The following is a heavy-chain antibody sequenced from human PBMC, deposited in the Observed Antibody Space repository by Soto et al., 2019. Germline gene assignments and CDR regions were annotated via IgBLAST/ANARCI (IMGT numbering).Heavy chain of an antibody. J-gene: IGHJ6*02. CDR1: GYSFTTYW. Sequence: LKISCKASGYSFTTYWIAWVRQMPGKGLEWMGIINPGDSDIRYSPSFQGQVTISADNSISTAYLQWSSLKASDTAMYYRARHEQFYYYYYGMDVWGQGTAVTVSS. D-gene: IGHD4-4*01. CDR2: INPGDSDI. V-gene: IGHV5-51*01. CDR3: ARHEQFYYYYYGMDV.